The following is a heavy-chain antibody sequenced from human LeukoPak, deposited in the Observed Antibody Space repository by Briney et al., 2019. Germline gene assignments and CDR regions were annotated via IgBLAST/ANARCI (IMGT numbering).Heavy chain of an antibody. J-gene: IGHJ4*02. V-gene: IGHV4-31*03. CDR3: ARSLTNSFDY. CDR2: IHYSGST. CDR1: SGSFSSGGYY. Sequence: SQTLSLTCTVSSGSFSSGGYYRSWIRQHPGKGLEWIGYIHYSGSTYYNPSLKSRVTISVDTSKKQFSLKMNSVTAADTAVYYCARSLTNSFDYWGQGTLVTVSS. D-gene: IGHD4-11*01.